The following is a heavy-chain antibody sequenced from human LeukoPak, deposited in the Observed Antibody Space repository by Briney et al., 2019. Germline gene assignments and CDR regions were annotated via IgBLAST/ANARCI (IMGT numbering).Heavy chain of an antibody. CDR1: GFIFSTYA. D-gene: IGHD1-26*01. CDR3: ARDRVVGVTKFDY. V-gene: IGHV3-23*01. J-gene: IGHJ4*02. Sequence: GGSLRLSCAASGFIFSTYAMSWVRQAPGKGLEWVSVISGSGDTTYYADSVKGRFTISRDNSKKTLYLQMNSLRVEDTATYYCARDRVVGVTKFDYWGQGTLVTVSS. CDR2: ISGSGDTT.